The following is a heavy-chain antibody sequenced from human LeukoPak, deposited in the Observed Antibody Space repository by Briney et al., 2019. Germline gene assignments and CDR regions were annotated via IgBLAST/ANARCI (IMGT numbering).Heavy chain of an antibody. J-gene: IGHJ4*02. CDR3: ARTYYYGSGSLYYFDY. V-gene: IGHV1-69*13. CDR1: EGTFSSYA. Sequence: WASVKVSCKASEGTFSSYAISWVRQAPGQGLEWMGGINPIFGTANYAQKFQGRVTITADESTSTAYMELSSLRSEDTAVYYCARTYYYGSGSLYYFDYWGQGTLVTVSS. CDR2: INPIFGTA. D-gene: IGHD3-10*01.